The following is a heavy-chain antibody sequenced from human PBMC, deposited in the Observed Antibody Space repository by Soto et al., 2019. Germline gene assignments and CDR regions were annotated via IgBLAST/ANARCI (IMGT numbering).Heavy chain of an antibody. J-gene: IGHJ4*02. CDR1: GFTFTRDI. V-gene: IGHV3-21*06. CDR3: ARESEDLTSNFDY. CDR2: ISSTTNYI. Sequence: PGGSLGISCAASGFTFTRDIMNWVRQAPGKGLEWVSSISSTTNYIYYGDSMKGRFTISRDNAKNSLYLEMNSLRAEDTAVYYCARESEDLTSNFDYWGQGTLVTVSS.